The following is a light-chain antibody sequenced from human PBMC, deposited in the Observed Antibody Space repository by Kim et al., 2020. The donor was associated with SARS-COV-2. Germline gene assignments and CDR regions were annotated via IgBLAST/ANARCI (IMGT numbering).Light chain of an antibody. Sequence: SVSPGQTASITCSGDKLGDKYACWYQQKPRQSPVLVIYQDSKRPSGIPERFSGSNSGNTATLTISGTQAMDEADYYCQAWDSSIVVFGGGTKLTVL. CDR2: QDS. CDR1: KLGDKY. CDR3: QAWDSSIVV. V-gene: IGLV3-1*01. J-gene: IGLJ2*01.